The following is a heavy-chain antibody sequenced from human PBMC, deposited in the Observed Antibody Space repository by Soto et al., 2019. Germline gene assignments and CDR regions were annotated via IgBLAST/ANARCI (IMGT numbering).Heavy chain of an antibody. V-gene: IGHV1-8*01. CDR2: MNPNSGNT. Sequence: QVQLVQSGAELKKPGASVKVSCKASGYTFTSYEINWVRQATGQGLEWMGWMNPNSGNTGYAQKFQGRVTMTRNTSISTAYMELSSLRSEDTAIYYCARGLLYCSRTSCYLNWFDPWGQGTLVTVSS. CDR1: GYTFTSYE. CDR3: ARGLLYCSRTSCYLNWFDP. D-gene: IGHD2-2*01. J-gene: IGHJ5*02.